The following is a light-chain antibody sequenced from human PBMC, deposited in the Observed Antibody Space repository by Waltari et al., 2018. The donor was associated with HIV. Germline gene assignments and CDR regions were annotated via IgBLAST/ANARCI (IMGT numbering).Light chain of an antibody. CDR3: QQSYRTPLT. V-gene: IGKV1-39*01. Sequence: DIQMTQSPSSLSASVGDSVTITCRASQTVINRVNWYQQKPGKAPKVLMFDSSTLQSGVPSRFSGGGSGTEFTLTIRDLQPDDFASYFCQQSYRTPLTFGPGTKVAIK. CDR2: DSS. J-gene: IGKJ3*01. CDR1: QTVINR.